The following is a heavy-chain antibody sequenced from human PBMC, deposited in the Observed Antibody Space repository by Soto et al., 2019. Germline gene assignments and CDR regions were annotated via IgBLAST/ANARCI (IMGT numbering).Heavy chain of an antibody. CDR2: IYYSGST. V-gene: IGHV4-59*01. CDR3: ARGKIWFDP. J-gene: IGHJ5*02. Sequence: PSETLSLTCTVSGGSISSYYWSWIRQPPGKGLEWIGYIYYSGSTNYNPSLKSRVTISVDTSKNQFSLKLSSVTAADTAVYYCARGKIWFDPWAREPWSPSPQ. CDR1: GGSISSYY.